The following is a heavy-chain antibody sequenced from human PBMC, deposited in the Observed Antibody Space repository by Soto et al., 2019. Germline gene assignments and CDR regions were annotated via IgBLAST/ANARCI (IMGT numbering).Heavy chain of an antibody. V-gene: IGHV1-69*02. Sequence: QVQLVQSGAEVKKPGSSVKVSCKASAGTFSRYTISWVRQAPGQGLEWMGRIIPILGIANYAQKFQGRVTITADKSTSTAYMELSSLRSEDTAVYYCANLPDRRCSGWSDYWGQGTLVTVSS. CDR3: ANLPDRRCSGWSDY. CDR1: AGTFSRYT. J-gene: IGHJ4*02. D-gene: IGHD6-19*01. CDR2: IIPILGIA.